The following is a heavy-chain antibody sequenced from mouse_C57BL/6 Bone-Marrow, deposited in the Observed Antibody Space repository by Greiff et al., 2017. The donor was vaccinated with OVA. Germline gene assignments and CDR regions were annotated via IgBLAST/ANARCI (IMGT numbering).Heavy chain of an antibody. CDR1: GFSLTSYG. V-gene: IGHV2-4*01. CDR3: AKTGFITTVVATLDWYFDV. Sequence: QVQLQQSGPGLVQPSQSLSITCTVSGFSLTSYGVHWVRQPPGKGLEWLGVIWSGGSTDYNAAFISRLSISKDNSKSQVFFKMNSLQAYDTAIYYCAKTGFITTVVATLDWYFDVWGTGTTVTVSS. CDR2: IWSGGST. D-gene: IGHD1-1*01. J-gene: IGHJ1*03.